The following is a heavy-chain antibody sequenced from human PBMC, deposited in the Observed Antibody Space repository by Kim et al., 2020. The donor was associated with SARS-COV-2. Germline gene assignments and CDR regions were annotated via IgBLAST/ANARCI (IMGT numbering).Heavy chain of an antibody. Sequence: GGSLRLSCAASGFTVSSNYMSWVRQAPGKGLEWVSVIYSGGSTYYADPVKGRFTISRDNSKNTLYLQMNSLRAEDTAVYYCARYQPGYSSSWFAFDIWGQGTMVTVSS. CDR3: ARYQPGYSSSWFAFDI. V-gene: IGHV3-53*01. J-gene: IGHJ3*02. CDR1: GFTVSSNY. D-gene: IGHD6-13*01. CDR2: IYSGGST.